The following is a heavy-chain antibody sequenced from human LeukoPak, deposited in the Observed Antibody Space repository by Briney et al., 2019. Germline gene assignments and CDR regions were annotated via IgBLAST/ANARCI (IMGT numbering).Heavy chain of an antibody. V-gene: IGHV3-48*03. J-gene: IGHJ4*02. D-gene: IGHD3-22*01. Sequence: GGSLRLSCAASGFTFSSYEMNWVRQAPGKGLEWVSYISSSGSTIYYADSVKGRFTISRDNAKNSLYLQMNSLRAEDTAVYYCARDDSSGYYRRFFDYWGLGTLVTVSS. CDR3: ARDDSSGYYRRFFDY. CDR2: ISSSGSTI. CDR1: GFTFSSYE.